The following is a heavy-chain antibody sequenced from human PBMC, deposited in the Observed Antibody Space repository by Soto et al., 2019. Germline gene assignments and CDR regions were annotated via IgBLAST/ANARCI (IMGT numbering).Heavy chain of an antibody. V-gene: IGHV3-23*01. CDR2: IRGSGGPT. CDR1: GFTFSNYA. Sequence: EVQLLESGGDSVQPGVSLRLSCAASGFTFSNYAMSWVRQAPGKGLEWVSLIRGSGGPTNYADSVKGRFTVSRDNSKNMLFLQMNSLRAEDTDVYYCVKDFRGGYDWTHDWGQGTLVTVSS. CDR3: VKDFRGGYDWTHD. J-gene: IGHJ4*02. D-gene: IGHD5-12*01.